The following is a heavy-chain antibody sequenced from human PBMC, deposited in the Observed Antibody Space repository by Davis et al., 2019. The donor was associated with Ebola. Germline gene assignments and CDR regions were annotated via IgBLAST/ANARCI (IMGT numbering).Heavy chain of an antibody. V-gene: IGHV4-34*01. D-gene: IGHD2-2*02. CDR1: GGSFSGYY. CDR2: INHSGST. J-gene: IGHJ6*04. Sequence: MPSETLSPTCAVHGGSFSGYYWSWIRQPPGKRLEWIGEINHSGSTNYNPSLKSRVTISVDTSKNQFSLKLTSVTAADTAVYYCARGLPDEILYLGDYGMDVWGKGTTVTVSS. CDR3: ARGLPDEILYLGDYGMDV.